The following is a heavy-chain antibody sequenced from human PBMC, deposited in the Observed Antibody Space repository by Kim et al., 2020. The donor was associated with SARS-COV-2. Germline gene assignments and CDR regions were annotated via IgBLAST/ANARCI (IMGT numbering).Heavy chain of an antibody. D-gene: IGHD3-16*02. J-gene: IGHJ4*02. V-gene: IGHV1-18*01. CDR2: GNT. CDR3: ARDRSFDY. Sequence: GNTNYAQKLQGRVTMTTDTSTSTAYMELRSLRSDDTAVYYCARDRSFDYWGQGTLVTVSS.